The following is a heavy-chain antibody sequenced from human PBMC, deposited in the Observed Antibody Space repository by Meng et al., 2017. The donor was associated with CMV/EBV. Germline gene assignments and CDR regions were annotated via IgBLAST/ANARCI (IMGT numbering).Heavy chain of an antibody. CDR1: GVSFRSYY. V-gene: IGHV4-34*01. CDR3: ARRVGRVVPAAIHWFDP. J-gene: IGHJ5*02. Sequence: GVSFRSYYWSWIRQPPGKGLEWIGEINHSGSTNYNPSLKSRVTISVDTSKNQFSLKLSSVTAADTAVYYCARRVGRVVPAAIHWFDPWGQGTLVTVSS. CDR2: INHSGST. D-gene: IGHD2-2*01.